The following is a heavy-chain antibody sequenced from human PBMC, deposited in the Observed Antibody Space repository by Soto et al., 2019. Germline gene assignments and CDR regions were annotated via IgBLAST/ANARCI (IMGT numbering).Heavy chain of an antibody. CDR1: GGSISSYY. CDR3: ARDPTGGDLAARPLGYFDY. CDR2: IYYSGST. D-gene: IGHD6-6*01. Sequence: SETLSLTCTVSGGSISSYYWSWIRQPPGKGLEWIGYIYYSGSTNYNPSLKSRVTISVDTSKNQFSLKLSSVTAADTAVYYCARDPTGGDLAARPLGYFDYWGQGTLVTVSS. J-gene: IGHJ4*02. V-gene: IGHV4-59*01.